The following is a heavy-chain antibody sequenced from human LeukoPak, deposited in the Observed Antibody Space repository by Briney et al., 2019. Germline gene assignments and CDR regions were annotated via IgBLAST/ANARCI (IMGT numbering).Heavy chain of an antibody. V-gene: IGHV3-9*01. CDR3: ARKKGYYDFWSGYSY. J-gene: IGHJ4*02. CDR1: GFTFDDYA. D-gene: IGHD3-3*01. Sequence: GRSLRLSCAASGFTFDDYAMHWVRQAPGKGLEWASGISWNSGSIGYADSVKGRFTISRDNAKNSLYLQMNSLRAEDTAVYYCARKKGYYDFWSGYSYWGQGTLVTVSS. CDR2: ISWNSGSI.